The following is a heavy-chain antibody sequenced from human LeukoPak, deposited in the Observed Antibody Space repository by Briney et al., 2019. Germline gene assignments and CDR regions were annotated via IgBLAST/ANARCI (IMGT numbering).Heavy chain of an antibody. Sequence: GESLKISCKGSGYSFTSYWIGWVRQMPGKGLEWMGSIYPGDSDTRYSPSFQGQVTISADKSISTAYLQWSSLKAPDTAMYYCARLRYSSTWYRFDYFDYWGQGTLVTVSS. CDR3: ARLRYSSTWYRFDYFDY. CDR1: GYSFTSYW. CDR2: IYPGDSDT. J-gene: IGHJ4*02. V-gene: IGHV5-51*01. D-gene: IGHD6-13*01.